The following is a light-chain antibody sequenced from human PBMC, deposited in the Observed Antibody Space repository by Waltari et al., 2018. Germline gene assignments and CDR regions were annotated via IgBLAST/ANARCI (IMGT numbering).Light chain of an antibody. CDR2: GAS. CDR1: QSVSSN. J-gene: IGKJ4*01. V-gene: IGKV3-15*01. Sequence: EIVMTQSPATLSVSPGERAPLSCRASQSVSSNLAWYQQKPGQAPRLLIYGASTRATGIPARFSGSGSGIEFTLTISSLQSEDFAVYYCQQYNNWPPLTFGGGTKVEIK. CDR3: QQYNNWPPLT.